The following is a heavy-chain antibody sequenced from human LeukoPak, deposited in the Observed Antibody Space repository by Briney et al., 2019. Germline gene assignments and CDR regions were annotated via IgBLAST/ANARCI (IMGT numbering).Heavy chain of an antibody. CDR1: GYTFTSYG. D-gene: IGHD4-17*01. J-gene: IGHJ4*02. Sequence: ASVKVSCKASGYTFTSYGISWVRQAPGQGLEWMGWMNPNSGNTGYAQKFQGRVTMTRNTSISTAYMELSSLRSEDTAVYYCARGRGDYGVDYWGQGTLVTVSS. V-gene: IGHV1-8*02. CDR3: ARGRGDYGVDY. CDR2: MNPNSGNT.